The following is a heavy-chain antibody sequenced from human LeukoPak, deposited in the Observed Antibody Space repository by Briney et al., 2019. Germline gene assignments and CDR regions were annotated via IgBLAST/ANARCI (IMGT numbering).Heavy chain of an antibody. CDR1: GYTFTNYD. Sequence: ASVKVSCKASGYTFTNYDINWVRQATGQGLEWMGWMNPNSGNTGYAQKFQGRVTITRNTSISTAYMELSSLRSEDTAVYYCAREAYSSSRDSDYWGQGTLVTVSS. D-gene: IGHD6-13*01. V-gene: IGHV1-8*01. CDR2: MNPNSGNT. CDR3: AREAYSSSRDSDY. J-gene: IGHJ4*02.